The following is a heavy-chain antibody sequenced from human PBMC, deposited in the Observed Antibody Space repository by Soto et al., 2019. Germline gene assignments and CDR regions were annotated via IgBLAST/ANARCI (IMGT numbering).Heavy chain of an antibody. D-gene: IGHD2-2*01. CDR3: ARGGVPAAFYYYYGMDV. J-gene: IGHJ6*02. V-gene: IGHV6-1*01. Sequence: SQTLSPTCAISGDSVSSNSAAWNWIRQSPSRGLEWLGRTYYRSKWYNDYAVSVKSRITINPDTSKNQFSLQLNSVTPEDTAVYHCARGGVPAAFYYYYGMDVWGQGTTVTVSS. CDR1: GDSVSSNSAA. CDR2: TYYRSKWYN.